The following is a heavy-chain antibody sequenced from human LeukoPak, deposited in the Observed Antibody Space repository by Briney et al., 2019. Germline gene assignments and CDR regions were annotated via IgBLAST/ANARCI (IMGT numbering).Heavy chain of an antibody. CDR3: SRAGVYDFWCDY. CDR2: IYSGGST. CDR1: GFTVSSNY. J-gene: IGHJ4*02. V-gene: IGHV3-66*01. D-gene: IGHD3-3*01. Sequence: PGGSLRLSCAASGFTVSSNYMSWVRQAPGKGLEWVSVIYSGGSTYYADSVKGRFTISRDNYKNTLYLQMNSLKTEDTAVYYCSRAGVYDFWCDYWGQGTLVTVSS.